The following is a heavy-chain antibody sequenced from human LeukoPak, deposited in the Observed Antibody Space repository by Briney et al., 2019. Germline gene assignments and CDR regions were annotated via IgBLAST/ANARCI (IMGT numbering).Heavy chain of an antibody. CDR3: AKDAPYYYFWSGYSFDY. CDR2: INGSGGST. Sequence: GGSLTLSCAASGFTFSSYAMSWVRQAPGKGLEWVSAINGSGGSTYYADSVKGRFTISRDNSKNTLYLQMNSLRAEDTAVYYCAKDAPYYYFWSGYSFDYWGEGTLVTVSS. D-gene: IGHD3-3*01. J-gene: IGHJ4*02. CDR1: GFTFSSYA. V-gene: IGHV3-23*01.